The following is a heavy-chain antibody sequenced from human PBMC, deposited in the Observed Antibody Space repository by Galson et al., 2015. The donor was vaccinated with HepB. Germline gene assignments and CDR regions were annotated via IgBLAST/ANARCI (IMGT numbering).Heavy chain of an antibody. J-gene: IGHJ4*02. CDR2: IYSGGST. D-gene: IGHD5-18*01. Sequence: SLRLSCAASGFTVSSNYMSWVRQAPGKGLEWVSVIYSGGSTYYADSAKGRFTISRDNSKNTLYLQMNSLRAEDTAVYYCARGTQGGYSYGYWGQGTLVTVSS. CDR1: GFTVSSNY. CDR3: ARGTQGGYSYGY. V-gene: IGHV3-53*01.